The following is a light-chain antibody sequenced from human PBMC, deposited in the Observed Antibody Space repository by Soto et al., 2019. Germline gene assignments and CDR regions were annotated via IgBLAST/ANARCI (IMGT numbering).Light chain of an antibody. CDR1: SSDVGGYNY. J-gene: IGLJ1*01. CDR3: SSYTSSSTLYV. Sequence: QSVLAQPASGYGSPGQSITISCTETSSDVGGYNYVSWYQQHPGKAPKLMIYDVSNRPSGVSNRFSGSKSGNTASLTISGLQAEDEADYYCSSYTSSSTLYVFGTGTKVTVL. CDR2: DVS. V-gene: IGLV2-14*01.